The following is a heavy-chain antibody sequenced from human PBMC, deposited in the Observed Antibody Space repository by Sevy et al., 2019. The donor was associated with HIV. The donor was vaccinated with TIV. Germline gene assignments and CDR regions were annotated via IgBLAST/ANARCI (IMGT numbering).Heavy chain of an antibody. CDR1: GFTFSDYY. CDR3: ARGYYDSSGYLDAFDI. J-gene: IGHJ3*02. Sequence: GGSLRLSCAASGFTFSDYYMSWIRQAPGKGLEWVSYISSSGSTIYYADSVKGRFTISRDNAKKSLSLQMNSLRAEDTAVHYCARGYYDSSGYLDAFDIWGQGTMVTVSS. D-gene: IGHD3-22*01. V-gene: IGHV3-11*01. CDR2: ISSSGSTI.